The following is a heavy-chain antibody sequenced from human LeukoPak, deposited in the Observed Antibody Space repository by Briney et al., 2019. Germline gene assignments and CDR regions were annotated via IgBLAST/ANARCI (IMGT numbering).Heavy chain of an antibody. CDR3: ARDRFGGMDV. V-gene: IGHV3-7*01. CDR2: IKVDGSEE. J-gene: IGHJ6*04. D-gene: IGHD3-10*01. CDR1: GFTFSSYW. Sequence: PGRSLRLSCAASGFTFSSYWMSWVRQAPGKGLEWVASIKVDGSEEYNLESLKGRFTISRGNAKNSLYLQMNTLRVEDTAVYYCARDRFGGMDVWGKGTTVTVSP.